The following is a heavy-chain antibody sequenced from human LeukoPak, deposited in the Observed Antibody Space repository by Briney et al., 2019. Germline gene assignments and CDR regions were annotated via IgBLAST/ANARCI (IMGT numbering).Heavy chain of an antibody. CDR3: ATPSAHYYYYMDV. CDR2: FGPEDGET. CDR1: GYTLTELS. Sequence: GASVKVSCKVSGYTLTELSMHWVRQAPGKGLEWMGGFGPEDGETIYAQKFQGRVTMTEDTSTDTAYMELSSLRSEDTAVYYCATPSAHYYYYMDVWGKGTTVTVSS. V-gene: IGHV1-24*01. J-gene: IGHJ6*03.